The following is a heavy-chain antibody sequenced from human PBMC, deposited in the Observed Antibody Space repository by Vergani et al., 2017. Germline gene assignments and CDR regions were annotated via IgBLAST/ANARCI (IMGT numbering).Heavy chain of an antibody. D-gene: IGHD3-3*01. Sequence: QVQLQESGPGLVKPSQTLSLTCAVSGGSISSGGYYWSWIRQHPGKGLEWIGYIYYSGSTYYNPSLKSRVTISVDTSKNQFSLKLSSVTAAATAVYYCARAPIGATSFGVVIIRFAFDIWGQGTMVTVSS. CDR1: GGSISSGGYY. V-gene: IGHV4-31*11. CDR2: IYYSGST. J-gene: IGHJ3*02. CDR3: ARAPIGATSFGVVIIRFAFDI.